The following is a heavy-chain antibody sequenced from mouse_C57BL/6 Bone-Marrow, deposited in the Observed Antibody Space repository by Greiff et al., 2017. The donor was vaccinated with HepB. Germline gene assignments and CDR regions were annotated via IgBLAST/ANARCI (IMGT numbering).Heavy chain of an antibody. Sequence: QVQLQQSGAELVRPGTSVKVSCKASGYAFTNYLIEWVKQRPGQGLEWIGVINPGSGGTNYNEKVKGKATLTADKSSSTAYMQLSSLTSEDSAVYFCARECCYGSSYVSFAYWGQGTLVTVSA. D-gene: IGHD1-1*01. V-gene: IGHV1-54*01. CDR1: GYAFTNYL. CDR3: ARECCYGSSYVSFAY. CDR2: INPGSGGT. J-gene: IGHJ3*01.